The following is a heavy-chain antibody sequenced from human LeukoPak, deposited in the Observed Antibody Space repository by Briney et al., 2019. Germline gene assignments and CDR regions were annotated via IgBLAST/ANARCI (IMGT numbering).Heavy chain of an antibody. CDR3: ARQVAGPYYFDS. CDR2: ISSSGNII. CDR1: GFTFSDYY. D-gene: IGHD6-19*01. Sequence: PGGSLRLSCAASGFTFSDYYMSWIRQAPGKGLEWVSYISSSGNIIYYADSVKGRFTISRDNAKNSLYLQMNSLRAEDTAVYYCARQVAGPYYFDSWGQGTLVTVSS. J-gene: IGHJ4*02. V-gene: IGHV3-11*04.